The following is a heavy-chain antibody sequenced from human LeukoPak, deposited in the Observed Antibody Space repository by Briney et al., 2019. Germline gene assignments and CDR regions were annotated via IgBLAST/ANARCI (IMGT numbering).Heavy chain of an antibody. J-gene: IGHJ5*02. V-gene: IGHV4-38-2*02. D-gene: IGHD3-10*01. CDR1: GDSISSGYY. CDR2: IYHIGST. CDR3: AREGSSMVRVGIIPNWFDP. Sequence: SETLSHTCAVSGDSISSGYYWGWIPQPPGKGLEYIDKIYHIGSTYSTPSLKSPDTISVDTSTNHFSLKLSSETDADTAVYYCAREGSSMVRVGIIPNWFDPWGQGTLVTV.